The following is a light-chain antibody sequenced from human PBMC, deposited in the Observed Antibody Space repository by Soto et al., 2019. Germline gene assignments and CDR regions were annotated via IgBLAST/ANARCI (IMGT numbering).Light chain of an antibody. V-gene: IGKV1-5*03. Sequence: DIQMTQSPSTLSGSVGDRVTITCRASQTISSWLAWYQQKPGKAPKLLIYKASTLKSGVPSRFSGSGSGTEFTLTISSLQPDDFATYYCQQYNSYRFGQGTRLEIK. CDR2: KAS. CDR1: QTISSW. CDR3: QQYNSYR. J-gene: IGKJ5*01.